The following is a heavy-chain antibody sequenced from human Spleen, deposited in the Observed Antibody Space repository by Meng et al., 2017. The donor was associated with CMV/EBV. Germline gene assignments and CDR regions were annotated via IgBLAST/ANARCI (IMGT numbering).Heavy chain of an antibody. CDR1: DYY. CDR2: INHGGST. CDR3: ARVPSLGYCSSTSCPRGTYFDY. V-gene: IGHV4-34*01. D-gene: IGHD2-2*01. J-gene: IGHJ4*02. Sequence: DYYGSWIRQPPRKGLEWIGEINHGGSTNYNPSLKSRVTISVDTSKNQFSLKLSSVTAADTAVYYCARVPSLGYCSSTSCPRGTYFDYWGQGTLVTVSS.